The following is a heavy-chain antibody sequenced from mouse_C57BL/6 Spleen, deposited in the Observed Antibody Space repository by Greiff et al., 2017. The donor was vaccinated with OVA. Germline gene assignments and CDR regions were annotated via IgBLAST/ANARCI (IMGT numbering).Heavy chain of an antibody. CDR1: GYTFTDYN. V-gene: IGHV1-18*01. Sequence: VQLQQSGPELVKPGASVKIPCKASGYTFTDYNMDWVKQSHGKSLEWIGDINPNNGGTIYNQKFKGKATLTVDKSSSTAYMELRSLTSEDTAVYYCARGRDYASYGHFDVWGTGTTVTVSS. CDR3: ARGRDYASYGHFDV. CDR2: INPNNGGT. D-gene: IGHD1-1*01. J-gene: IGHJ1*03.